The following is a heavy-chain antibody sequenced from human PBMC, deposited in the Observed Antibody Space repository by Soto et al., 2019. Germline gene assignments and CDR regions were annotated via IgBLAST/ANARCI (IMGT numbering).Heavy chain of an antibody. Sequence: GGSLRLSCAASGFTFSSYGMHWVRQAPGKGLEWVAVIWYDGSNKYYADSVKGRFTISRDNSKNTLYLQMNSLRAEDTAVYYCARDKFVVADTGTIDYWGQGTLVTVSS. V-gene: IGHV3-33*01. CDR1: GFTFSSYG. J-gene: IGHJ4*02. CDR2: IWYDGSNK. D-gene: IGHD2-2*01. CDR3: ARDKFVVADTGTIDY.